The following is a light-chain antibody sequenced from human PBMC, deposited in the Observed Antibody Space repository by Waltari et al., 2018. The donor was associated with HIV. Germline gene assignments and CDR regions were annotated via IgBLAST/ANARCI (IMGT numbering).Light chain of an antibody. J-gene: IGKJ2*01. Sequence: DIQMTQPPSTLSASVGDRVTITCRASQSISSWLAWYQQKPGRAPKLLIYKASNLEGGVPSRFRGSGSGTEFTLTISSLQPDDFATYFCQQYNSYRYTFGQGTKLEI. CDR2: KAS. V-gene: IGKV1-5*03. CDR3: QQYNSYRYT. CDR1: QSISSW.